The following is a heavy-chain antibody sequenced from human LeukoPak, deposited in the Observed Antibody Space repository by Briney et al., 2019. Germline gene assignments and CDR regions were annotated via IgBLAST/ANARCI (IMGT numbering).Heavy chain of an antibody. D-gene: IGHD3-10*01. V-gene: IGHV3-23*01. CDR3: AKDYYGSGSDAFDI. CDR1: GFTLRSYA. Sequence: GGSLRLSCAASGFTLRSYAMSWVRQAPGKGLEWVSSISASGGSTYYADSVKGRFTISRDNSKNTLYLQMNSLRAEDTAVYYCAKDYYGSGSDAFDIWGQGTMVTVSS. J-gene: IGHJ3*02. CDR2: ISASGGST.